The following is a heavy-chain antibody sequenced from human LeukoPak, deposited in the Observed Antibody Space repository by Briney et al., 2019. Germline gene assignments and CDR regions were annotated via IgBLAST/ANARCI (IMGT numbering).Heavy chain of an antibody. CDR1: GDSITGHY. CDR3: TKSDGYGLIRI. CDR2: IYYTGNT. V-gene: IGHV4-39*07. Sequence: SETLSLTCSVSGDSITGHYWGWIRQPPGKGLEWIGNIYYTGNTYYNSSPKSRVTISLDTSKNQFSLKVISVTAADTAAYYCTKSDGYGLIRICGRGTMVTVSS. D-gene: IGHD3-10*01. J-gene: IGHJ3*02.